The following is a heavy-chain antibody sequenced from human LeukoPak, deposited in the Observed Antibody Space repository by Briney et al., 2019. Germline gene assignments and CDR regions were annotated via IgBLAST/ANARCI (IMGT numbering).Heavy chain of an antibody. CDR3: ASDPLGYDFWSDYRGWCDP. V-gene: IGHV1-18*01. D-gene: IGHD3-3*01. CDR1: GYTFTSYG. CDR2: ISAYNGNT. Sequence: ASVKVSCKASGYTFTSYGISWVRQAPGQGLEWMGWISAYNGNTNYAQKLQGRVTMTTDTSTSTAYMELRSLRSDDTAVYYCASDPLGYDFWSDYRGWCDPWGQRTLVTVST. J-gene: IGHJ5*02.